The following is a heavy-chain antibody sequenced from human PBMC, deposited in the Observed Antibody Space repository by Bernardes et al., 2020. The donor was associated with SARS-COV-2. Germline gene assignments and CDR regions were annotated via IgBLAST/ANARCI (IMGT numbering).Heavy chain of an antibody. D-gene: IGHD3-3*01. CDR3: ARDLSPRAYDLWSGYYTWGGSYFDY. Sequence: SETLSLTCTVSGGSISSSSYYWCWIRQPPGKGLEWIGSIYYSGSTYYNPSLNRRVTISVDTSKNQFSLKLSSVTAADTAVYYCARDLSPRAYDLWSGYYTWGGSYFDYWGQGTLVTVSS. CDR2: IYYSGST. J-gene: IGHJ4*02. V-gene: IGHV4-39*07. CDR1: GGSISSSSYY.